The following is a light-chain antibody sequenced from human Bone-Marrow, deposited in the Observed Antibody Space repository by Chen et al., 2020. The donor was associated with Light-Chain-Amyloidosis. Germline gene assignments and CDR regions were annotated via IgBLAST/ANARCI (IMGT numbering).Light chain of an antibody. V-gene: IGLV2-23*01. Sequence: QSALTQPASVSGSPGQSITISCTGTSSDVGSYNLVSWYQQHPGKAPKLMIYEGGKRPSGVSNRCSGSKSGNTASLTISGLQAEAEADYYCCSYAGSSTYVFGTGTKVTVL. CDR2: EGG. CDR3: CSYAGSSTYV. CDR1: SSDVGSYNL. J-gene: IGLJ1*01.